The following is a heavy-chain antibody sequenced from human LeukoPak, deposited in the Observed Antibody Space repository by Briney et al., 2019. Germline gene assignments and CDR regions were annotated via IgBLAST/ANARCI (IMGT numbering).Heavy chain of an antibody. D-gene: IGHD3-10*01. Sequence: GASVKVSCKASGYTFTGYYMYWVRQAPGQGLEWMGWINPNSGGINYAQKFQGRVTMTRDTSISTAYMELSRLRSDDTAVYYCASDGGSGSYYDFDYWGQGTLVTVSS. J-gene: IGHJ4*02. CDR3: ASDGGSGSYYDFDY. CDR1: GYTFTGYY. V-gene: IGHV1-2*02. CDR2: INPNSGGI.